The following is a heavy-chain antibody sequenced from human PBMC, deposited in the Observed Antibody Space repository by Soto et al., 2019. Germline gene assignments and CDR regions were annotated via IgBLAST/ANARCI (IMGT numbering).Heavy chain of an antibody. Sequence: SETLSLTCTVSGGSVTNSSYYWGWFRQSPGKGLEWIGSVYYRGRSYSKSSVKSRVTISVDTSKNRFSLILNSVTASDTAVYFCVSQRTNVPTQAYFDYWGPGALVTVSS. CDR2: VYYRGRS. V-gene: IGHV4-39*01. J-gene: IGHJ4*02. CDR1: GGSVTNSSYY. D-gene: IGHD2-8*01. CDR3: VSQRTNVPTQAYFDY.